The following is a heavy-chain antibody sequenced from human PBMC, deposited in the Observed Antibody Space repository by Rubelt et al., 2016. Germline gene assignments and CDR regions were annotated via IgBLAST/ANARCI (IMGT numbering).Heavy chain of an antibody. V-gene: IGHV4-39*01. CDR1: GGSISSGSYY. J-gene: IGHJ3*02. CDR2: IYYSGST. CDR3: ARHGGALAFDI. Sequence: QLQLQESGPGLVKPSETLSLTCTVSGGSISSGSYYWAWIRQPPGKGLEWIGSIYYSGSTYYNPSLKSRVTISVDTSKNQFSLKRRSVTAADTAVYYCARHGGALAFDIWGQGTMVTVSS. D-gene: IGHD3-16*01.